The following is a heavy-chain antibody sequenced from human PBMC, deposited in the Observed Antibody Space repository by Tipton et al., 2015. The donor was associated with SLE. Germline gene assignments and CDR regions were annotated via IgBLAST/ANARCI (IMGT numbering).Heavy chain of an antibody. CDR1: GFTFSSYW. D-gene: IGHD3-10*01. V-gene: IGHV3-7*01. CDR3: ARDTYGSGSPPDY. Sequence: SLRLSCAASGFTFSSYWMSWVRQAPGKGLEWVANIKQDGSEKYYVDSVKGRFTISRDNAKNSLYLQMNSLRAEDTAVYYCARDTYGSGSPPDYWGQGTLVTVSS. J-gene: IGHJ4*02. CDR2: IKQDGSEK.